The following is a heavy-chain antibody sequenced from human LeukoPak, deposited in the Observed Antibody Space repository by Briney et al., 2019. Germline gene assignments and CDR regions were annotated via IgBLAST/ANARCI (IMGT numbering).Heavy chain of an antibody. CDR1: GFTSTTAW. J-gene: IGHJ3*01. Sequence: HPGGSLRLSCAISGFTSTTAWMTWVRQAPGKGLEWVADIRQDGSDKYYVDSVKGRFIISRDNAKKSVSLHMNNLRVEDTAVYYCVVYKYILSWSAFDFWGRGTMVTVSS. V-gene: IGHV3-7*01. D-gene: IGHD6-13*01. CDR2: IRQDGSDK. CDR3: VVYKYILSWSAFDF.